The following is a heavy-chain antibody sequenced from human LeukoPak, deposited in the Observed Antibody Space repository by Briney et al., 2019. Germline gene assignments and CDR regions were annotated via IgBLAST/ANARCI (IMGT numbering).Heavy chain of an antibody. CDR2: IYTSGST. Sequence: PSETLSLTCTVSGGSISSYYWSWIRQPAGKGLEWIERIYTSGSTNYNPSLKSRVTISVDTSKNQFSLKLSSVTAADTAVYYCARGILTGYPYYFDYWGQGTLVTVSS. CDR1: GGSISSYY. V-gene: IGHV4-4*07. D-gene: IGHD3-9*01. CDR3: ARGILTGYPYYFDY. J-gene: IGHJ4*02.